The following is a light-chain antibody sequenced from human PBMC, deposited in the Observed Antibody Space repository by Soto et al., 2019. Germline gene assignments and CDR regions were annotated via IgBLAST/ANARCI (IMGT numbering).Light chain of an antibody. CDR3: QLYGSSPFT. V-gene: IGKV3-20*01. J-gene: IGKJ2*01. CDR1: QSVSSSN. Sequence: EIVLTQSPGTLSMSPGERATLSCRASQSVSSSNLAWYQQKHGQAPRLLMYGASSRATGIPDRFSGSGSGTDITLTISRLESEDFAVYYCQLYGSSPFTFGQGTKLEIK. CDR2: GAS.